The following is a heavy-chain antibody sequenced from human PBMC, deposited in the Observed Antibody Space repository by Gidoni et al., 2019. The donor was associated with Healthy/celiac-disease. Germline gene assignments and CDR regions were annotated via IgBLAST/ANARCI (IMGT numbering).Heavy chain of an antibody. D-gene: IGHD3-22*01. Sequence: QVQLVESGGGVVQPGRSLRRSCAASGFTFSSYGMHWVRQAPGKGLEWVAVISYDGSNKYYADSVKGRFTISRDNSKNTLYLQMNSLRAEDTAVYYCAKDRDYDRSFDYWGQGTLVTVSS. V-gene: IGHV3-30*18. CDR3: AKDRDYDRSFDY. J-gene: IGHJ4*02. CDR2: ISYDGSNK. CDR1: GFTFSSYG.